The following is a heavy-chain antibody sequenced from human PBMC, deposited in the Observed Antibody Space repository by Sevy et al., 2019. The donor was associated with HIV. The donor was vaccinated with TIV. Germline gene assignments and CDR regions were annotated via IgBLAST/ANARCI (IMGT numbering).Heavy chain of an antibody. J-gene: IGHJ4*02. D-gene: IGHD2-8*01. CDR1: GFTVSSNY. CDR2: IYSGGNT. Sequence: GGSLRLSCAASGFTVSSNYMSWVRQAPGKGLGWVSAIYSGGNTYYADSVKGQFTISRDNSKNRLYIQMNSLRVEDTAMYYCARASLKSNGPDYWGQGTLVTVSS. CDR3: ARASLKSNGPDY. V-gene: IGHV3-53*01.